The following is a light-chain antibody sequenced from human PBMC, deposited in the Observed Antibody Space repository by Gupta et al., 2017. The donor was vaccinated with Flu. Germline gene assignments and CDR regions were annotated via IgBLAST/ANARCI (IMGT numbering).Light chain of an antibody. J-gene: IGKJ1*01. Sequence: PGERATLSCRASQSVNSYLAWYQQKPGQAPRLLIYDASNRATGIPARFSGSGSGTDFTLTSSSLEPEDFAAYYCQQRSTWPTFGQGTKVEIK. V-gene: IGKV3-11*01. CDR3: QQRSTWPT. CDR1: QSVNSY. CDR2: DAS.